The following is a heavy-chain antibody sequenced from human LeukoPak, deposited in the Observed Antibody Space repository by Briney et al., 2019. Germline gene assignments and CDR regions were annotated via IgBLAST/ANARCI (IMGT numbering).Heavy chain of an antibody. CDR3: ARARRVVVDYFDY. CDR1: GFTLSSYA. J-gene: IGHJ4*02. Sequence: GGSLRLSCAASGFTLSSYAMSWVRQAPGKGLEWVSAISGSGVSTYYADSVKGRFTISRDNSKNTLYLQMNSLRAEDTAVYYCARARRVVVDYFDYWGQGTLVTVSS. CDR2: ISGSGVST. D-gene: IGHD2-15*01. V-gene: IGHV3-23*01.